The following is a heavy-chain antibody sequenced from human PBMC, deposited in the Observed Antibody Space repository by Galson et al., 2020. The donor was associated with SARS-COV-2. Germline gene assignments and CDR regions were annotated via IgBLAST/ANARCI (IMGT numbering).Heavy chain of an antibody. D-gene: IGHD1-1*01. V-gene: IGHV4-31*03. Sequence: SETLSLTCTVSGDSISSGEYYWTWIRQHPVTGLECIGNIFYSGTTSYNPSLKSRVTISIDMSKNQFSLRLTSVTVADTAVYYCARDQTGRGYYYYGFDVWGQGTTVTVSS. CDR2: IFYSGTT. CDR3: ARDQTGRGYYYYGFDV. CDR1: GDSISSGEYY. J-gene: IGHJ6*02.